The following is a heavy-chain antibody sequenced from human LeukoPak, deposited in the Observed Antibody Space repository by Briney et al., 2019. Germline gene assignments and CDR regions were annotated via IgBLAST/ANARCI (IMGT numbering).Heavy chain of an antibody. CDR1: GYTFTGYY. CDR2: INPNSGGT. V-gene: IGHV1-2*06. J-gene: IGHJ3*02. D-gene: IGHD1-26*01. Sequence: GASVKVSCKASGYTFTGYYMHWVRQAPGQGLEWMGRINPNSGGTNYAQKFQGRVTMTRDTSISTAYMELSRLRSDDTAVYYCAREWELRFAFDIWSQGTMVTVSS. CDR3: AREWELRFAFDI.